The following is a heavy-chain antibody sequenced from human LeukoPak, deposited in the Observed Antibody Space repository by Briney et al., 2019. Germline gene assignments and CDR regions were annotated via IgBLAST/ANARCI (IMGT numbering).Heavy chain of an antibody. CDR3: ARRGRNWNLFDY. Sequence: GESLKISCKNSGYSFTTYWIAWVRQMPGKGLEWMGIIYPGDSDTRYSPSFQGQVTISVDKSTSNAYLQWSSLKASATAMYYCARRGRNWNLFDYWGQGTLVTVSS. V-gene: IGHV5-51*01. D-gene: IGHD1-1*01. CDR2: IYPGDSDT. J-gene: IGHJ4*02. CDR1: GYSFTTYW.